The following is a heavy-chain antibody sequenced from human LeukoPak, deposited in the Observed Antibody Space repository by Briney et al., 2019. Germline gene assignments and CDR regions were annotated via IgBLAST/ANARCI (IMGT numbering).Heavy chain of an antibody. J-gene: IGHJ4*02. CDR2: ISGSGEST. V-gene: IGHV3-23*01. D-gene: IGHD2-2*01. CDR3: AKEGVGCSTTSCWNNFDH. CDR1: GFTFSNYD. Sequence: PGGSLRLSCAASGFTFSNYDMSWVRQAPQKGLEWVSGISGSGESTDYADSVKGRFSVSRDNSKNTLYLQMNSLRAEDTAVYYCAKEGVGCSTTSCWNNFDHWGQGTLVTVSS.